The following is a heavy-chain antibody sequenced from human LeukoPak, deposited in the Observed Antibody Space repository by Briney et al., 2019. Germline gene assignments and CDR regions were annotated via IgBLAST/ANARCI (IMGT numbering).Heavy chain of an antibody. J-gene: IGHJ6*02. CDR2: ISGSGGST. D-gene: IGHD3-22*01. Sequence: GGSLRLSCAASGFTFSSYAMSWVRQAPGKGLEWVSAISGSGGSTYYADSVKGRFTISRDNSKNTLYLQMNSLRAEDTAVYYCAKIGSYYDSGYYYGMDVWGQGTTVTVSS. V-gene: IGHV3-23*01. CDR3: AKIGSYYDSGYYYGMDV. CDR1: GFTFSSYA.